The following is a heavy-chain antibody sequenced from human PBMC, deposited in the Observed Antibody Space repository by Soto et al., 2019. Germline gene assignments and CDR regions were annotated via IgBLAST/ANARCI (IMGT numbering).Heavy chain of an antibody. V-gene: IGHV1-69*01. CDR1: GGTFSSYA. Sequence: QVQLVQSGAEVKKPGSSVKVSCKASGGTFSSYAFYWVRQAPGHGLEWMGGIIPIFGTATNAHKYQGRVTITADEYTSTGYMELSSLRSEDTAVYYCARALPVATVTTGWFDPWGQGTLVTVSS. D-gene: IGHD4-17*01. J-gene: IGHJ5*02. CDR2: IIPIFGTA. CDR3: ARALPVATVTTGWFDP.